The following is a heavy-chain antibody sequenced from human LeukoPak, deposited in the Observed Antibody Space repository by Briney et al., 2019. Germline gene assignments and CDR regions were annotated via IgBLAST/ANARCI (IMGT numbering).Heavy chain of an antibody. D-gene: IGHD2-15*01. V-gene: IGHV1-8*03. Sequence: ASVKVSCKASGYTFTSYDINWVRQATGQGLEWMGWMNPNSGNTGYAQKFQGRVTITRNTSISTAYMELSSLRSEDTAVYYCARAGSPWDAFDIWGQGTMVTVSS. J-gene: IGHJ3*02. CDR1: GYTFTSYD. CDR3: ARAGSPWDAFDI. CDR2: MNPNSGNT.